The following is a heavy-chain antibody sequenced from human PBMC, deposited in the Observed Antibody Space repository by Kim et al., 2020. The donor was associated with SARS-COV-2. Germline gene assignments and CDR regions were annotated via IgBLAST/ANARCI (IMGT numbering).Heavy chain of an antibody. J-gene: IGHJ4*02. CDR3: ARDRRAVARRFDY. V-gene: IGHV3-7*01. Sequence: GGSLRLSCAASGFTFSSYWMSWVRQAPGKGLGWVANIKQDGSEKYYVDSVKGRFTISRDNAKNSLYLQMNSLRAEDTAVYYCARDRRAVARRFDYWGQGTLVTVA. CDR2: IKQDGSEK. D-gene: IGHD6-19*01. CDR1: GFTFSSYW.